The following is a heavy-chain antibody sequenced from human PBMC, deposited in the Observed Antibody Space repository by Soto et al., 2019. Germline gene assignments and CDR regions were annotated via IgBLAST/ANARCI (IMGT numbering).Heavy chain of an antibody. V-gene: IGHV4-59*01. CDR3: ARVDWGYYYGSGSHDY. CDR1: GGSISSYY. J-gene: IGHJ4*02. Sequence: QVQLQESGPGLVKPSETLSLTCTVSGGSISSYYWSWIRQPPGKGLEWIGYIYYSGSTNYNPSLKRRVTISVDTSKNQFSLKLSSVTAADTAVYYCARVDWGYYYGSGSHDYWGQGTLVTVSS. CDR2: IYYSGST. D-gene: IGHD3-10*01.